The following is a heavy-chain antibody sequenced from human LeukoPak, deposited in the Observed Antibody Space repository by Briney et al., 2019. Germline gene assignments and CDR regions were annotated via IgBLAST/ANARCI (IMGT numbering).Heavy chain of an antibody. V-gene: IGHV3-30*18. D-gene: IGHD6-13*01. CDR2: ISYDGSNK. CDR3: AKSGIEAAGSLVYFDY. Sequence: GGSLRLSCAASGITFSKVWMSWVRQAPGKGLECVAIISYDGSNKYYTDSVKGRFTISRDNSKNTLYLQMNSLRAEDTAVYYCAKSGIEAAGSLVYFDYWGQGTLVTASS. J-gene: IGHJ4*02. CDR1: GITFSKVW.